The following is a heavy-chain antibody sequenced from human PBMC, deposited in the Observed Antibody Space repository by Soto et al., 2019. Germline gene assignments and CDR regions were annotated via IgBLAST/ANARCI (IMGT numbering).Heavy chain of an antibody. CDR3: AKERSLTIFGVVPDYGMDV. J-gene: IGHJ6*02. Sequence: PGGSLRLSCAASGFTFSSYAMSWVRQAPGKGLEWVSAISGSGGSTYYADSVKGRFTISRDNSKNTLYLQMNSLRAEDTAVYYCAKERSLTIFGVVPDYGMDVWGQGTTVTVSS. CDR1: GFTFSSYA. V-gene: IGHV3-23*01. CDR2: ISGSGGST. D-gene: IGHD3-3*01.